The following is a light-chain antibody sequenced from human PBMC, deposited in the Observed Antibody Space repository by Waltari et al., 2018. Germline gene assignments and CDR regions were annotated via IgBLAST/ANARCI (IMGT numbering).Light chain of an antibody. CDR2: WAS. V-gene: IGKV4-1*01. J-gene: IGKJ2*01. CDR3: QQYYSTPYT. Sequence: DIVMTQSPDSLAVSLGERATINCKSSQSVLSSSNNKNYLAWYQQKLGQPPKLLIHWASTRESGVPDRFNGSGSGTDFTLTISSLQAEDVAVYYCQQYYSTPYTFGQGTKLEIK. CDR1: QSVLSSSNNKNY.